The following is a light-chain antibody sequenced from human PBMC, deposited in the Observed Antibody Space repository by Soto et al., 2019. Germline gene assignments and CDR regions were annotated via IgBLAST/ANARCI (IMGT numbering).Light chain of an antibody. Sequence: EIVLTQSPATLSLSPWERATLSCRASQSISSYLAWYQQKPDQAPRLLIYDASNRATGIPARFSGSGSGTDFTLTISSLEPEDFAVYYCQQRSTWPFTFGPGTKVDIK. CDR2: DAS. V-gene: IGKV3-11*01. J-gene: IGKJ3*01. CDR1: QSISSY. CDR3: QQRSTWPFT.